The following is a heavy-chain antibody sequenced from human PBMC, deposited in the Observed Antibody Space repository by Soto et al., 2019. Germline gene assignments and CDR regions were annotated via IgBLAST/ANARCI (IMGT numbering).Heavy chain of an antibody. CDR1: GYIFVNYG. J-gene: IGHJ6*02. V-gene: IGHV1-18*01. CDR3: VMVDNYVTPTPQDV. D-gene: IGHD3-16*01. Sequence: QVQLVQSGYEVKKPGASVKVSCKASGYIFVNYGIAWVRQAPEHELEWMGWISPYTGNTHSATKIQGRLTMTTDTSTSTAYMDLGSLTSADTAVYYCVMVDNYVTPTPQDVWGQGTTVTVSS. CDR2: ISPYTGNT.